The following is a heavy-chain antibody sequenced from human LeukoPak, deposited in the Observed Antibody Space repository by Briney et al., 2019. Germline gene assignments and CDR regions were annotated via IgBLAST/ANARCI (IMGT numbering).Heavy chain of an antibody. Sequence: QSGGSLRLSCAASGFSLSRCGIHWVRQAPGKGLEWVAFMQYDGSEEVFADSVKGRFTIFRDNSKNTVYLQMNSLRTEDTAVYYCARDHVWVRGVITLYYYYGMDVWGQGTTVTVSS. CDR3: ARDHVWVRGVITLYYYYGMDV. V-gene: IGHV3-30*02. CDR2: MQYDGSEE. CDR1: GFSLSRCG. D-gene: IGHD3-10*01. J-gene: IGHJ6*02.